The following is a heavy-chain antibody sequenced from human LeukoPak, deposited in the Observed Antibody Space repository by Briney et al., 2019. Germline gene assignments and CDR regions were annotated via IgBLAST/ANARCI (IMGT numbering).Heavy chain of an antibody. Sequence: PSETLSLTCAVSGGSISSSDYYWGWIRQPPGRELEWIGTIYYSGSTSYNPSLKGRVTMSVDTSKNQFSLKLSSVTAADTAVYFCARHHRSGYYEVDYWGQGTLVTVSS. J-gene: IGHJ4*02. CDR2: IYYSGST. CDR3: ARHHRSGYYEVDY. D-gene: IGHD6-25*01. CDR1: GGSISSSDYY. V-gene: IGHV4-39*01.